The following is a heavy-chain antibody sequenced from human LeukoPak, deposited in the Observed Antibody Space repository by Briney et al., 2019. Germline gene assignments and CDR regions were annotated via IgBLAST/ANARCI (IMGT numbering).Heavy chain of an antibody. CDR1: GFTFSSYA. CDR2: ISYDGSNK. J-gene: IGHJ4*02. D-gene: IGHD2-15*01. Sequence: PGGSLRLSCAASGFTFSSYAMHWVRQVPGKGLEWVAVISYDGSNKYYADSVKGRFTISRDNSKNTLYLQMNSLRAEDTAVYYCARDCSGGSCYFDYWGQGTLVTVSS. CDR3: ARDCSGGSCYFDY. V-gene: IGHV3-30*04.